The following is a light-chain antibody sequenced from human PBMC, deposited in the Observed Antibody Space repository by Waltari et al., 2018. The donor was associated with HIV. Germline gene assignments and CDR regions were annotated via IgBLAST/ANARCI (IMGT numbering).Light chain of an antibody. CDR3: QSADTSAAFMI. V-gene: IGLV3-25*03. Sequence: SSDLTQPPSVSVSPGQPARITCSGDAFPKQFAYWYQQKTGQDPVLVVHRDTERPSGSPDRFSGSSSGTTVTLTISGVQAEDEADYYCQSADTSAAFMIFGGGTRLTVL. CDR2: RDT. J-gene: IGLJ2*01. CDR1: AFPKQF.